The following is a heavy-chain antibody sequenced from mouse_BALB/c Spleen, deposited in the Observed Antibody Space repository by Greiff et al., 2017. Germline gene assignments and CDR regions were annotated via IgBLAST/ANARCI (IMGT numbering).Heavy chain of an antibody. Sequence: EVQLVESGGGLVQPKGSLKLSCAASGFTFNTYAMNWVRQAPGKGLEWVARIRSKSNNYATYYADSVKDRFTISRDDSQSMLYLQMNNLKTEDTAMYYCVRHEYGNYNYAMDYWGQGTSVTVSS. J-gene: IGHJ4*01. CDR3: VRHEYGNYNYAMDY. CDR2: IRSKSNNYAT. CDR1: GFTFNTYA. D-gene: IGHD2-1*01. V-gene: IGHV10-1*02.